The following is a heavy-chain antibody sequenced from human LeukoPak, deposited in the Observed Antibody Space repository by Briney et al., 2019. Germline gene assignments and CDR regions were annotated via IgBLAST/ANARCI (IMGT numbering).Heavy chain of an antibody. V-gene: IGHV3-21*01. CDR3: ATMRGGYEGYFDY. D-gene: IGHD3-16*01. Sequence: GGSLGLSCAASGFTFSSYSMNWVRQAPGKGLEWVSSISSSSSYIYSAVSVKGRFTISKDNAKNSLYLQMNSLRAEDTAVYYCATMRGGYEGYFDYWGQGTLVTVSS. J-gene: IGHJ4*02. CDR1: GFTFSSYS. CDR2: ISSSSSYI.